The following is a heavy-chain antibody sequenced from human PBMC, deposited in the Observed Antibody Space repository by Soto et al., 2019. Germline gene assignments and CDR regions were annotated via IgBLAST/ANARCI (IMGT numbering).Heavy chain of an antibody. V-gene: IGHV1-18*04. CDR1: GYTFTSYG. CDR3: AREWPYYDLLNRSLTLYYYAY. Sequence: ASVKVSCKAAGYTFTSYGISWVRQAPGQGLEWMGWISAYNGNTNYAQKLQGRVTMTTDTSTSTAYMELMSLRSDYKAVYYCAREWPYYDLLNRSLTLYYYAYPRQGTLDPV. J-gene: IGHJ4*02. D-gene: IGHD3-9*01. CDR2: ISAYNGNT.